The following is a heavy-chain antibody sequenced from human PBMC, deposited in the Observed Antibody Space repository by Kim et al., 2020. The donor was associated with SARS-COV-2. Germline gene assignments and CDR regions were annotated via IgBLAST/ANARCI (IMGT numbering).Heavy chain of an antibody. J-gene: IGHJ4*02. D-gene: IGHD3-22*01. Sequence: SETLSLTCTVSGGSISSYYWSWIRQPPGKGLEWIGYIYYSGSTNYNPSLKSRVTISVDTSKNQFSLKLSSVTAADTAVYYCARSSGRSTTYYYDSSGYFPNKYYFDYWGQGTLVTVSS. CDR2: IYYSGST. V-gene: IGHV4-59*13. CDR1: GGSISSYY. CDR3: ARSSGRSTTYYYDSSGYFPNKYYFDY.